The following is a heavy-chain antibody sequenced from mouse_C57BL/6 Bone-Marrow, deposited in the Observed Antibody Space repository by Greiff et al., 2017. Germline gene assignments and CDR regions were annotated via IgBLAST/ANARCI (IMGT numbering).Heavy chain of an antibody. V-gene: IGHV1-81*01. J-gene: IGHJ3*01. Sequence: QVQLQQSGAELARPGASVKLSCKASGYTFTSYGISWVKQRTGQGLEWIGEIYPRSGNTYYNEKSKGKATLTADKSSSPAYMELRSRTSEDSSVYFCAREGVDDGGFAYWGQGTLVTVSA. CDR3: AREGVDDGGFAY. CDR2: IYPRSGNT. CDR1: GYTFTSYG. D-gene: IGHD1-1*01.